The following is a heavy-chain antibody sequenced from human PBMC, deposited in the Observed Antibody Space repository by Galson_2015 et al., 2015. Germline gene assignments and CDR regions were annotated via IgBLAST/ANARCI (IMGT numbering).Heavy chain of an antibody. V-gene: IGHV1-69*13. D-gene: IGHD2/OR15-2a*01. CDR3: ARDVL. CDR1: GGTFKNYD. Sequence: SVKVSCKASGGTFKNYDISWVRQAPGRGLGWMGGIIPLFGTPNYAQKFRGKVTITADESTSTVYLDLRSLRSEDTAMYYCARDVLWGQGTLVTVSS. J-gene: IGHJ4*02. CDR2: IIPLFGTP.